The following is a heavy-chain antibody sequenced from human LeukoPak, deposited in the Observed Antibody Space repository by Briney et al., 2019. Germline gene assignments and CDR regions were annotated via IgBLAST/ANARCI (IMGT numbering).Heavy chain of an antibody. V-gene: IGHV3-23*01. Sequence: PGGSLRLSCTASGFTFSSYDIHWVRQAPGKGLEWVSAISGSGGSTYYADSVKGRFTISRDNSKNTLYLQMNSLRAEDTAVYYCAKGYYYDSSGYYHGPLFDAFDIWGQGTMVTVSS. J-gene: IGHJ3*02. CDR2: ISGSGGST. D-gene: IGHD3-22*01. CDR1: GFTFSSYD. CDR3: AKGYYYDSSGYYHGPLFDAFDI.